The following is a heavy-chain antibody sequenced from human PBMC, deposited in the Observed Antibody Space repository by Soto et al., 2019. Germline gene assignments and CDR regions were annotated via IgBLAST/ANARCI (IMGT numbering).Heavy chain of an antibody. D-gene: IGHD6-13*01. Sequence: SETLSLPGTACGGAISSSVYYWCWIRQPPGKGLEWIGSIYYSGSTYYNPSRKSRVTISVDTSKNQFSLKLSSVTAADTAMYYCARHRSHIAATDPWGQGTLVTVSS. J-gene: IGHJ5*02. V-gene: IGHV4-39*01. CDR2: IYYSGST. CDR3: ARHRSHIAATDP. CDR1: GGAISSSVYY.